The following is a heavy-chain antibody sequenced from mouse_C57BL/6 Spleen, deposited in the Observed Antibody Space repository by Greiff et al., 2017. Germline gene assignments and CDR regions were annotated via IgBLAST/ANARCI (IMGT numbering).Heavy chain of an antibody. CDR2: IYPGDGDT. CDR3: ARPYYSNSFAY. D-gene: IGHD2-5*01. J-gene: IGHJ3*01. Sequence: VQLQQSGPELVKPGASVKISCKASGYAFSSSWMNWVKQRPGKGLEWIGRIYPGDGDTNYNGKFKGKATLTADKSSSTAYMQLSSLTSEDSAVYFCARPYYSNSFAYWGQGTLVTVSA. V-gene: IGHV1-82*01. CDR1: GYAFSSSW.